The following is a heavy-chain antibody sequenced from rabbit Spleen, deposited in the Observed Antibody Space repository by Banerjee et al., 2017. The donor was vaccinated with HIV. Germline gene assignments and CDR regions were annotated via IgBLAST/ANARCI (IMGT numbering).Heavy chain of an antibody. CDR2: INTATGKA. CDR3: ARDLTVVIGWNFNL. Sequence: QEQLVESGGGLVKPEGSLKLSCTASGFSFSDRDVMCWVRQAPGKGLEWIACINTATGKAVYASWAKGRFTISKTSSTTVTLQMTSLTAADTATYFCARDLTVVIGWNFNLWGPGTLVTVS. D-gene: IGHD1-1*01. J-gene: IGHJ4*01. CDR1: GFSFSDRDV. V-gene: IGHV1S45*01.